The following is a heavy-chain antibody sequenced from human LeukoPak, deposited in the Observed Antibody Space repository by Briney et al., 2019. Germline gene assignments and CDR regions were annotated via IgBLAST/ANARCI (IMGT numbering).Heavy chain of an antibody. CDR1: GGFISSGSYY. V-gene: IGHV4-61*02. Sequence: PSQTLSLTCTVSGGFISSGSYYWSWIRQPAGKGLEWIGRIYTSGSTNYNPSLKSRVTISVDTSKNQFSLKLSSVTAADTAVYYCARTYYYYYYMDVWGKGTTVTVSS. CDR2: IYTSGST. J-gene: IGHJ6*03. CDR3: ARTYYYYYYMDV.